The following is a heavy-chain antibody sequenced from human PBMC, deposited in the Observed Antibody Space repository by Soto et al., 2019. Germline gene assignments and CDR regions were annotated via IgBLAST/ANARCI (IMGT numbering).Heavy chain of an antibody. V-gene: IGHV3-23*01. CDR1: GFPFSGYA. D-gene: IGHD2-21*02. CDR2: ISGSGSST. CDR3: AKSYDCFYDHRLLFDN. J-gene: IGHJ4*02. Sequence: EVQLLESGGGLVQPGGSLRLSCAASGFPFSGYAINWVRQAPGKGLEWVSIISGSGSSTNYADSVKGRFTISKDSARDTVFLQMNSLSAEDTSVYDCAKSYDCFYDHRLLFDNWGQGTLVTVTS.